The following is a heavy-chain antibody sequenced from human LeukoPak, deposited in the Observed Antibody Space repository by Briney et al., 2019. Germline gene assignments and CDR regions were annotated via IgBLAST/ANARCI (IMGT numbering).Heavy chain of an antibody. D-gene: IGHD3-9*01. CDR1: GYTFTSYD. J-gene: IGHJ5*02. CDR2: MNPNSGNT. V-gene: IGHV1-8*01. Sequence: ASVKVSCKASGYTFTSYDINWVRQATGQGLEWMGWMNPNSGNTGYAQKFQGRVTMTRDTSTSTVYMELSSLRSEDTAVYYCARERIPYDILTGRVSEVDPWGQGTLVTVSS. CDR3: ARERIPYDILTGRVSEVDP.